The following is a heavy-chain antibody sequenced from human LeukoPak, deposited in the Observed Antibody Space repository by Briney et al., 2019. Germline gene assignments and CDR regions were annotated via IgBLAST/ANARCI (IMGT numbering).Heavy chain of an antibody. CDR3: ARDFLGMDV. V-gene: IGHV3-74*01. J-gene: IGHJ6*02. Sequence: GESLKISCAASGFTISNYWILWVRQAPGKGLVWVSRINSDGRATNYADSVKGRFTISRDNAKNTLYLQMNSLRVEDTAVYYCARDFLGMDVWGQGTTVTVSS. CDR2: INSDGRAT. CDR1: GFTISNYW.